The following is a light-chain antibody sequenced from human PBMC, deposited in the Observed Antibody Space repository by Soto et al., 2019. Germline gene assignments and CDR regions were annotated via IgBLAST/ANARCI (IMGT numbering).Light chain of an antibody. V-gene: IGKV3-11*01. CDR2: DAS. Sequence: EIVLTQSPATLSLSPGERATLSCRASQSVSSSLAWYQQKPGQAPRLLIYDASNRATGIPIRFSGSGSGTDFTLTISSLEPEDFAVYYCQQRHTWPLTFGGGTKVDIK. CDR1: QSVSSS. CDR3: QQRHTWPLT. J-gene: IGKJ4*01.